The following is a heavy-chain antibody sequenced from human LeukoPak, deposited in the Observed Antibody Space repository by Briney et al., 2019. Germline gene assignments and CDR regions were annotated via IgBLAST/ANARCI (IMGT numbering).Heavy chain of an antibody. D-gene: IGHD3-10*01. V-gene: IGHV3-30*04. CDR3: ARAGMVRGDENWFDP. CDR1: GFTFSSYA. Sequence: GGSLRLSCAASGFTFSSYAMHWVRQAPGEGLEWVAVISYDGNNKYYADSVKGRFTISRDNSKNTLYLQMNSLRAEDTAVYYCARAGMVRGDENWFDPWGQGTLVTVYS. J-gene: IGHJ5*02. CDR2: ISYDGNNK.